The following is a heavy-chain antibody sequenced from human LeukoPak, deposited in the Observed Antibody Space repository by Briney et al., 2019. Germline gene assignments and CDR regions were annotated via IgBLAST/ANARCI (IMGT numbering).Heavy chain of an antibody. D-gene: IGHD6-19*01. V-gene: IGHV1-69*13. CDR2: IIPIFGTA. CDR1: GGTFSSYA. J-gene: IGHJ4*02. Sequence: ASVKVSCKASGGTFSSYAISWVRQAPGQGLEWMGGIIPIFGTANYAQKFRGRVTITADESTSTAYMELSSLRSEDTAVYYCARGWQWPKYYFDYWGQGTLVTVSS. CDR3: ARGWQWPKYYFDY.